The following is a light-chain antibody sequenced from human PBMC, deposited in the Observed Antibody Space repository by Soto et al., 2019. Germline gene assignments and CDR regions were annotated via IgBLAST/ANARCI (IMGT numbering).Light chain of an antibody. CDR3: ASWDDSLSGVV. J-gene: IGLJ2*01. CDR1: SSNIGSNY. Sequence: QPVLTQPPSASGTPGQRVTISCSGRSSNIGSNYVYWYQQLPGTVPQLLIYRNSERPSGVPDRFSGSKSGTSASLAISGLRSEDEYHYYCASWDDSLSGVVFGGGTKLTVL. V-gene: IGLV1-47*01. CDR2: RNS.